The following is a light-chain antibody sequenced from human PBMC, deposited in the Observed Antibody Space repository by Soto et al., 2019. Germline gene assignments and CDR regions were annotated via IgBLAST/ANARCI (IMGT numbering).Light chain of an antibody. J-gene: IGKJ5*01. Sequence: DVVVTQSPLSLPVTLGQAASISCRSSQSLVHSDGNTYLSWFHQRTGQSPRRLIYKVSNRDSGVPDRFSGSGSGTDFTLRISRVEAEDVGVYYCMQGSHWPPITFGQGTRLEIK. CDR3: MQGSHWPPIT. CDR1: QSLVHSDGNTY. CDR2: KVS. V-gene: IGKV2-30*02.